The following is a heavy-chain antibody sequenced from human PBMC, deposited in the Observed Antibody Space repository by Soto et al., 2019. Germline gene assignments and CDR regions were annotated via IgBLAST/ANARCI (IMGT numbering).Heavy chain of an antibody. D-gene: IGHD2-2*01. J-gene: IGHJ6*02. CDR3: TTLSYLYYDGMDV. V-gene: IGHV3-15*01. CDR1: GFTFSNAW. CDR2: IKSKVDGGTA. Sequence: GGSLKISGEASGFTFSNAWMNWVRQGPGKGLEWLGRIKSKVDGGTADYVAATKGRFSISRDDLKNMLYLQMNSLKPDDTAVYYCTTLSYLYYDGMDVWGQGTTVTVSS.